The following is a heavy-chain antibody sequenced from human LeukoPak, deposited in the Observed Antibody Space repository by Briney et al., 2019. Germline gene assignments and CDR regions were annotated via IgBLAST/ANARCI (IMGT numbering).Heavy chain of an antibody. CDR3: ARVFSGGTNSAGY. Sequence: SVKVSCKASGGTFSSYAISWVRQAPGQGLEWMGGIIPIFGTANYAQKFQGRVAITADKSTSTAYMELSSLRSEDTAVYYCARVFSGGTNSAGYWGQGTLVTVSS. D-gene: IGHD1-1*01. J-gene: IGHJ4*02. V-gene: IGHV1-69*06. CDR2: IIPIFGTA. CDR1: GGTFSSYA.